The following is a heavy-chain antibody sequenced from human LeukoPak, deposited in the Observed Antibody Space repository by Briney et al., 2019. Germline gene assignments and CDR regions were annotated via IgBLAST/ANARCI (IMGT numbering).Heavy chain of an antibody. J-gene: IGHJ6*02. Sequence: GGPLRLSCAASGFTVSSNYMSWVRQAPGKGLEWVSVIYSGGSTYYADSVKGRFTISRDNSKNTLYLQMNSLRAEDTAVYYCARGPDSSGWYEDGMDVWGQGTTVTVSS. CDR3: ARGPDSSGWYEDGMDV. CDR1: GFTVSSNY. D-gene: IGHD6-19*01. V-gene: IGHV3-53*01. CDR2: IYSGGST.